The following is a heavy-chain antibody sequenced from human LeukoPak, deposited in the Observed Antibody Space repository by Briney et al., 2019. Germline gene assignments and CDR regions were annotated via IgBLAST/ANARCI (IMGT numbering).Heavy chain of an antibody. CDR2: INHSGST. V-gene: IGHV4-34*01. CDR3: ARAQWHYYFDY. CDR1: GGSFSGYY. J-gene: IGHJ4*02. D-gene: IGHD6-19*01. Sequence: SETLSLTCAVYGGSFSGYYWSWIRQPPGKGLEWIGEINHSGSTNYNPSLKSRVTISVDTSKNQFSLKLSSVTAADTAVYYCARAQWHYYFDYWGQGTLVTVSS.